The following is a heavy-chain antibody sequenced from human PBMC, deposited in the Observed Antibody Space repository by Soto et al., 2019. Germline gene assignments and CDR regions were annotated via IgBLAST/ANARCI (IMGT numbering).Heavy chain of an antibody. D-gene: IGHD3-22*01. J-gene: IGHJ5*02. CDR3: AHRVTYYYDGSGYFWFAP. V-gene: IGHV2-5*01. CDR1: GFSLSTSGVG. Sequence: QITLKESGPTLVKPTQTLTLTCTFSGFSLSTSGVGVGWIRQPPGKALEWLALIYWNDDKRYSPSLKSRLTTPKNPPKNRGALTMTNMDPVDTATYYCAHRVTYYYDGSGYFWFAPGGQETLVTVPS. CDR2: IYWNDDK.